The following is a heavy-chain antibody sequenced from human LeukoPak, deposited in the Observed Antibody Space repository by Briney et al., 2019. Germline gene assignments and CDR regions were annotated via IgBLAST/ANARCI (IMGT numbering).Heavy chain of an antibody. CDR3: VRLHAGTGNSDN. J-gene: IGHJ4*02. V-gene: IGHV4-39*07. CDR1: GGSISSSGYY. Sequence: SETLSLTCTVSGGSISSSGYYWGWIRQPPGKGLEWIETIDYTGDIYYNPSLKSRVTISVDSAKNQFSLKLRSVTAADTAVYYCVRLHAGTGNSDNWGQGALVTVSS. CDR2: IDYTGDI. D-gene: IGHD1-1*01.